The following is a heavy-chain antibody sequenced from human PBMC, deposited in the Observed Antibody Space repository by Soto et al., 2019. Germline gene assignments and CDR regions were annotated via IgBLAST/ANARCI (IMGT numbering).Heavy chain of an antibody. CDR1: GFTFSSYA. D-gene: IGHD2-2*01. CDR2: ISGSGGST. J-gene: IGHJ4*02. V-gene: IGHV3-23*01. Sequence: EVQLLESGGGLVQPGGSLRLSCAASGFTFSSYAMSWVRQAPGKGLEWVSAISGSGGSTYYADSVKGRFTISRDNSKHPLYLQINSLRAEDTAVYYCAKGRGYCRSTSCYVGSDYWGQGTLVTVSS. CDR3: AKGRGYCRSTSCYVGSDY.